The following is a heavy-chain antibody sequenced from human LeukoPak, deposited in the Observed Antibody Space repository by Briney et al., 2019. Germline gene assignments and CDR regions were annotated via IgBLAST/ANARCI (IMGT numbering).Heavy chain of an antibody. CDR1: GFTFSSYG. CDR2: IPYHGSNK. CDR3: AKDPSYYGDMYYFDY. Sequence: GGSLRLSCAASGFTFSSYGMHGVRQAPGKGLEGVAFIPYHGSNKYYADSVKGRFSISRDNSKNTLYLEMNSLRAEDTAMYYCAKDPSYYGDMYYFDYWGRGTLVTVSS. V-gene: IGHV3-30*02. D-gene: IGHD4-17*01. J-gene: IGHJ4*02.